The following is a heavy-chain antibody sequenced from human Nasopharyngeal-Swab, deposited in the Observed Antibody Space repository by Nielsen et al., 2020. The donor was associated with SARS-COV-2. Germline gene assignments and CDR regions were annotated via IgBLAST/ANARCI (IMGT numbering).Heavy chain of an antibody. D-gene: IGHD6-6*01. CDR3: ARRPYSSSSGDYHYGIDV. CDR2: IIPIFGTA. CDR1: GGTGSSYA. Sequence: SGKAPGKASGGTGSSYAISGERQAPRQGLAGMGGIIPIFGTANYAQKFQGRVTITAAESTSTALMELSSLRSEDTAVYYCARRPYSSSSGDYHYGIDVWGQGTPVTVSS. V-gene: IGHV1-69*13. J-gene: IGHJ6*02.